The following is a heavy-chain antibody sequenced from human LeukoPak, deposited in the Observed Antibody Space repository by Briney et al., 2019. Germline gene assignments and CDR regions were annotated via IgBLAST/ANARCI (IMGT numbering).Heavy chain of an antibody. Sequence: GGSLRLSCAASGFTFDDYAMHWVRQAPGKGLEWVSLISWDGGSTYYADSVKGRFTISRDNSKNSLYLQMNSLRAEDTALYYCAKDIRDNFRGYYYYYYMDVWGKGTTVTVSS. CDR2: ISWDGGST. V-gene: IGHV3-43D*03. J-gene: IGHJ6*03. D-gene: IGHD3-10*01. CDR1: GFTFDDYA. CDR3: AKDIRDNFRGYYYYYYMDV.